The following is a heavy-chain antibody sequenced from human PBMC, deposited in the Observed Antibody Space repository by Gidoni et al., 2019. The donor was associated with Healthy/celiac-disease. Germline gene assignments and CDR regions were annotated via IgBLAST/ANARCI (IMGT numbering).Heavy chain of an antibody. V-gene: IGHV2-26*01. Sequence: QVTLKESGPVLVTPTETLTLTCTVSGFSLSNPRMGLSWRRQPPGKALELRAHIFSNDEKSYSTYLKSRLTISKDTSKSQVVLTMTNMDPVDTATYYCARIQVVRDDVWTYSDYWGQGTLVTVSA. CDR3: ARIQVVRDDVWTYSDY. CDR2: IFSNDEK. CDR1: GFSLSNPRMG. D-gene: IGHD3-3*01. J-gene: IGHJ4*02.